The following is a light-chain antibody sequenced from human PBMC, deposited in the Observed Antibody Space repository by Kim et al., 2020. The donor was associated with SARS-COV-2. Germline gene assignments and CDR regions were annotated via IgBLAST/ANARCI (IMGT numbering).Light chain of an antibody. CDR2: GKN. J-gene: IGLJ1*01. V-gene: IGLV3-19*01. CDR1: SLRSYY. CDR3: NSRDSSGYV. Sequence: SSELTQDPAVSVALGQTVRITCQGDSLRSYYASWYQQKPGQAPVLVIYGKNNRPSGIPDQFSGSSSGNTASLTITGAQAEDEADYYCNSRDSSGYVFGTGTKVTVL.